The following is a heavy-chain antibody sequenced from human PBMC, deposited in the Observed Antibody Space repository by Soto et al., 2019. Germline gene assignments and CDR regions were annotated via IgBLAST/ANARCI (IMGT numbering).Heavy chain of an antibody. CDR1: GGTFSSYA. CDR3: ARVSVTMIVVAMGAFDL. J-gene: IGHJ3*01. CDR2: IIPIFGTA. D-gene: IGHD3-22*01. V-gene: IGHV1-69*01. Sequence: QVQLVQSGAEVKKPGSSVKVSCKASGGTFSSYAISWVRQASGQGLEWMGGIIPIFGTANYAQKFQGRVTITADESTSTAYMELSSLRSEDTAVYYCARVSVTMIVVAMGAFDLWGQGTMVTVSS.